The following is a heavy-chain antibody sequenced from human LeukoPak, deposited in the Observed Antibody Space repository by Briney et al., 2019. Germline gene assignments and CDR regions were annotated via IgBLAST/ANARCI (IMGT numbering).Heavy chain of an antibody. CDR3: AELGITMIGDV. CDR2: ISSSGSTI. CDR1: GFTFSSCE. V-gene: IGHV3-48*03. D-gene: IGHD3-10*02. J-gene: IGHJ6*04. Sequence: PGGSLRLSCAASGFTFSSCEMNWVRQAPGKGLECVSYISSSGSTIYYADSVKGRFTISRDNAKNSLYLQMNSLRAEDTAVYYCAELGITMIGDVWGKGTTVTISS.